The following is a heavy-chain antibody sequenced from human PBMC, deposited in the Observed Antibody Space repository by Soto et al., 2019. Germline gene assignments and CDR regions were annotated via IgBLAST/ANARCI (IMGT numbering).Heavy chain of an antibody. J-gene: IGHJ6*02. CDR1: GYIFTTYI. D-gene: IGHD6-25*01. Sequence: QVQLVQSGAEVKKPGASLKVSCKASGYIFTTYIITWVRQAPGQGLEWMGWIRAYNGDTTYPQKVQGRVTMTMETSTSTAYMELRSLRSDDTAVYYWARIAAESDFAMDVWGQGTTVTVSS. CDR2: IRAYNGDT. V-gene: IGHV1-18*01. CDR3: ARIAAESDFAMDV.